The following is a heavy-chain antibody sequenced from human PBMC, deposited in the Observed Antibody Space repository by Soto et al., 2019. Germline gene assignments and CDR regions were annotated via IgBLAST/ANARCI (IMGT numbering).Heavy chain of an antibody. CDR2: IITITGFI. V-gene: IGHV3-21*03. J-gene: IGHJ4*02. Sequence: PGGSLRLSCAASGFTFSSYSMNWVRQAPGKGLEWVSIITITGFIDYADSVKGRFTISRDNAKSSLYLQMNSLRAEDTAVYYCGRDSREYTASDYNWGQGTLVTVSS. D-gene: IGHD5-12*01. CDR3: GRDSREYTASDYN. CDR1: GFTFSSYS.